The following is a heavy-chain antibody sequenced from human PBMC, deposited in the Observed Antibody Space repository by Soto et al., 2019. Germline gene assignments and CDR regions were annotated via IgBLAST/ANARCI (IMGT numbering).Heavy chain of an antibody. CDR3: FKKGRDWNSRGGFDL. CDR2: ITSGGGGA. J-gene: IGHJ3*01. V-gene: IGHV3-23*01. CDR1: EVTFVAYG. D-gene: IGHD1-1*01. Sequence: SLCRIAVEVTFVAYGMGRVGQAPGKGLEWVSLITSGGGGANYADSVKGRFTISRDNYKNTLYLQMNSLRAEDTAIYHFFKKGRDWNSRGGFDLWGRPTMVTRSS.